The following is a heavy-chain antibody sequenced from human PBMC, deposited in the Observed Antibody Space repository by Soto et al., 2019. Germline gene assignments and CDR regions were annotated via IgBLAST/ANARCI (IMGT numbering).Heavy chain of an antibody. Sequence: SVKVSCKASGGTFSGYTISWVRQAPGQGLEWMGGIIPILGIANYAQKFQGRVTITADKSTSTAYMELSSLRSEDTAVYYCAESIAVAGTMSYFQHWGQGTLVTVS. CDR3: AESIAVAGTMSYFQH. V-gene: IGHV1-69*10. J-gene: IGHJ1*01. CDR1: GGTFSGYT. D-gene: IGHD6-19*01. CDR2: IIPILGIA.